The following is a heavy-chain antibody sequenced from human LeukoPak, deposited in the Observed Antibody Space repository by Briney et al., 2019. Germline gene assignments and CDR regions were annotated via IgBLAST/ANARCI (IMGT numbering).Heavy chain of an antibody. Sequence: PGGSLRLSCAASGFTFSSYSMNWVRQAPGKGLEWASSISSSSSYIYYADSVKGRFTISRDNAKNSLYLQMNSLRAEDTAVYYCASQGGSLTLDVWGKGTTVTVSS. D-gene: IGHD1-26*01. CDR2: ISSSSSYI. V-gene: IGHV3-21*01. J-gene: IGHJ6*04. CDR1: GFTFSSYS. CDR3: ASQGGSLTLDV.